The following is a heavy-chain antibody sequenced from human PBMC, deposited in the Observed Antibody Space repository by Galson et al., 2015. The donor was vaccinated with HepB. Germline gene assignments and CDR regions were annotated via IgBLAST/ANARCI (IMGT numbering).Heavy chain of an antibody. CDR1: GGTFSSYA. CDR2: IVPIFGTA. D-gene: IGHD3-10*01. V-gene: IGHV1-69*06. J-gene: IGHJ4*02. CDR3: ARDRAKNYCGSGSYYNGSFDY. Sequence: SVKVSCKASGGTFSSYAISWVRQAPGQGLEWMGGIVPIFGTANYAQKFQGRVTITADKSTSTAYMELSSLRSEDTAVYYCARDRAKNYCGSGSYYNGSFDYWGQGTLVTVSS.